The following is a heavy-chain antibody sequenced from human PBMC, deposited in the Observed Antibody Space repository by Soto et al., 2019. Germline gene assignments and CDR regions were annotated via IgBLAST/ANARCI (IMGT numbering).Heavy chain of an antibody. D-gene: IGHD3-9*01. CDR3: AQEETSRYFDWLSVDY. CDR1: GHTFSSYG. CDR2: ISYDASNK. V-gene: IGHV3-30*18. J-gene: IGHJ4*02. Sequence: GGARRLSCAPSGHTFSSYGMPSVRQAPDKALEWVAVISYDASNKYYADSVKGRFTISRDNSKNTLYLKMNSLRAEDTAVYYCAQEETSRYFDWLSVDYWGQGTLVTVSS.